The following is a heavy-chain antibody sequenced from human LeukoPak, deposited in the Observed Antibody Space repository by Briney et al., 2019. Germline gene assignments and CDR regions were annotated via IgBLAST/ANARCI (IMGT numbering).Heavy chain of an antibody. D-gene: IGHD1-1*01. CDR1: GFTFSSYD. CDR2: IVGNGITI. Sequence: GGSLRLSCAASGFTFSSYDLNWVRQAPGKGLEWVSYIVGNGITIYYADSVKGRFTISRDNAKNSLYLQMNSLRAEDTAVYYCVRKLTETTFFDYWGQGTLVTVSS. J-gene: IGHJ4*02. V-gene: IGHV3-48*03. CDR3: VRKLTETTFFDY.